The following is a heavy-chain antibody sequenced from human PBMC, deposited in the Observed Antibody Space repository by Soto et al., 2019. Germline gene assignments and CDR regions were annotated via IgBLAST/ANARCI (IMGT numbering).Heavy chain of an antibody. CDR3: GRVFDVTH. J-gene: IGHJ4*02. V-gene: IGHV3-7*05. D-gene: IGHD2-15*01. Sequence: EVQLVESGGGLVQPGGSLRLSCAASGFTFNNYYMVWVRQAPGRGLEWVANINQDGSAKYYVDSVKGRFTISRDNAKSSLYLQIKSLIAEDTATYYCGRVFDVTHWGQGSLVTVSS. CDR2: INQDGSAK. CDR1: GFTFNNYY.